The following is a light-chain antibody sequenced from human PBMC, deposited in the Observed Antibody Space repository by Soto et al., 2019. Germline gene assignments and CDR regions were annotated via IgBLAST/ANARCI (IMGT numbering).Light chain of an antibody. CDR1: SSDIGRYNY. V-gene: IGLV2-14*03. Sequence: QSVLTQPASESGSPGQSITISCTGTSSDIGRYNYVSWYQHSPGKAPKLIIYDVSDRPSGVSNRFSGSKSGTTASLTISGLQAEDEADYYCGSYTSSDTMIFGGGTKVTVL. CDR3: GSYTSSDTMI. CDR2: DVS. J-gene: IGLJ2*01.